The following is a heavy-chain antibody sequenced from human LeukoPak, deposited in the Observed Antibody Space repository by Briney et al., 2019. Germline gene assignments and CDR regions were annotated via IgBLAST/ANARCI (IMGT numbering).Heavy chain of an antibody. CDR1: GGSIGSYY. Sequence: SETLSLTCTVSGGSIGSYYWSWIRQPPGKGLEWIGYIYYSGSTNYNPSLKSRVTISVDTSKNQFSLKLSSVTAADTAVHYCARSSGIVVVPAAYYDYWGQGTLVTVSS. D-gene: IGHD2-2*01. J-gene: IGHJ4*02. CDR2: IYYSGST. CDR3: ARSSGIVVVPAAYYDY. V-gene: IGHV4-59*01.